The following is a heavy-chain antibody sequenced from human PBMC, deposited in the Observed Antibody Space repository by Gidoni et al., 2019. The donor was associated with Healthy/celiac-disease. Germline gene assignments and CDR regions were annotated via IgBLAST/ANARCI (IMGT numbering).Heavy chain of an antibody. CDR1: GYTFTSSD. D-gene: IGHD6-13*01. CDR2: MNPNSGNT. V-gene: IGHV1-8*01. Sequence: QAQPVQSGAEVKKPGASVMVSCKASGYTFTSSDINRGRQATGQGREWTGWMNPNSGNTGYAQKFQGRVTMTRNTSISTAYMELSSLRSEDTAVYYCARDSSSWSDAFDIWGQGTMVTVSS. CDR3: ARDSSSWSDAFDI. J-gene: IGHJ3*02.